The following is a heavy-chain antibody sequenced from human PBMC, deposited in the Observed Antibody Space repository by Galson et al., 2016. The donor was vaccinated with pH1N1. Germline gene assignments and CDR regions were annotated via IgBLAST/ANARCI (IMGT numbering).Heavy chain of an antibody. CDR2: ADSGGGEA. J-gene: IGHJ4*02. D-gene: IGHD3-10*01. Sequence: VKVSCKVSGYTFIDYYIHWVQQAPGKGLEWMGLADSGGGEAIYGEKFQGRVTITADTSTDTIYMELSSLRSEDTAVYYCATDRVPENYFASGSYYVAPLYYWGQGTLVTVSS. CDR1: GYTFIDYY. CDR3: ATDRVPENYFASGSYYVAPLYY. V-gene: IGHV1-69-2*01.